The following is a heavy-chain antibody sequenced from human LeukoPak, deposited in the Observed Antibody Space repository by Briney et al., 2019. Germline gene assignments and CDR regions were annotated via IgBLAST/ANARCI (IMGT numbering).Heavy chain of an antibody. CDR1: GFTFTSSA. Sequence: SVKVSCKASGFTFTSSAMQWVRQARGQRLEWIGWTVVGSGNTNYAQKFQERVTITRDMSTSTAYMELSSLRSEDTAVYYCAAGGYSSGWDLGYWGQGTLVTVSS. CDR2: TVVGSGNT. D-gene: IGHD6-19*01. CDR3: AAGGYSSGWDLGY. V-gene: IGHV1-58*02. J-gene: IGHJ4*02.